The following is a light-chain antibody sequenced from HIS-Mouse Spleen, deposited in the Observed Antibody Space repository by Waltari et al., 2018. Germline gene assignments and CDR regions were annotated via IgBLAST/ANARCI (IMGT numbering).Light chain of an antibody. V-gene: IGLV2-14*03. Sequence: QSALTQPASVSGSPGQSITISCTGTSSDVGGYNYVSWYQQHPGKAPKLMIYAVSNRPSGVSNRSSGSKSGNTASLTISGLQAEDEADYYCSSYTSSSFNVVFGGGTKLTVL. CDR3: SSYTSSSFNVV. CDR2: AVS. CDR1: SSDVGGYNY. J-gene: IGLJ2*01.